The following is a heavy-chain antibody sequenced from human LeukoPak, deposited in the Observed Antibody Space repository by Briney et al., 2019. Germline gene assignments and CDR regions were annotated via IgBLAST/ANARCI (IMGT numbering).Heavy chain of an antibody. CDR2: ISSSGDTI. Sequence: GGSLILSCAASRFTFSSYAMNWVRQAPGKGLEWVSYISSSGDTIYYTDSVKGRFTISRDNSKNSLYLQMNSLRTEDTALYYCAKDLPQYYDFWSGYYGGFDYWGQGTLVTVSS. D-gene: IGHD3-3*01. CDR3: AKDLPQYYDFWSGYYGGFDY. J-gene: IGHJ4*02. CDR1: RFTFSSYA. V-gene: IGHV3-48*03.